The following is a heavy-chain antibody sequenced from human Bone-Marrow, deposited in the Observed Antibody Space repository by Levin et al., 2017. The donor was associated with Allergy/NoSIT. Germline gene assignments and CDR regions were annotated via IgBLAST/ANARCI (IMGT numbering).Heavy chain of an antibody. CDR1: GYTFTSYD. Sequence: GASVKVSCKASGYTFTSYDINWVRQATGQGLEWMGWINPAGGFTGYAPKFQGRITVTRDTSISTAYMELSSLTSDDTAIYYCARDPMVCGDDCDAYEIWGQGTVVTVSS. CDR2: INPAGGFT. J-gene: IGHJ3*02. CDR3: ARDPMVCGDDCDAYEI. V-gene: IGHV1-8*01. D-gene: IGHD2-21*01.